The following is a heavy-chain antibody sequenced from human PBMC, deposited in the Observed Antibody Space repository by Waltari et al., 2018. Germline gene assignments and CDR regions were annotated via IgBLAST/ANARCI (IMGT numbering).Heavy chain of an antibody. CDR3: ARVVISSWYYYGMDV. CDR1: GGSISSYY. V-gene: IGHV4-59*01. J-gene: IGHJ6*02. Sequence: QVQLQESGPGLVKPSETLSLTCTVSGGSISSYYWSWIRQPPGKGLEWIGYIYYSGSTNYNPSHKSRVTISVDTSKNQFSLKLSSVTAADTAVYYCARVVISSWYYYGMDVWGQGTTVTVSS. D-gene: IGHD6-13*01. CDR2: IYYSGST.